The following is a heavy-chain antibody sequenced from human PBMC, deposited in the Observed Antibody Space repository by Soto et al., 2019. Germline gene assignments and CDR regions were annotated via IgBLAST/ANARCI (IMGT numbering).Heavy chain of an antibody. V-gene: IGHV1-69*08. J-gene: IGHJ4*02. CDR2: IIPILGIA. CDR3: ARESRGTAGAIDY. CDR1: GGTFSSYT. Sequence: QVQLVQSGAEVKKPGSSVKVSCKASGGTFSSYTISWVRQAPGQGLEWMGRIIPILGIANYAQKFQGRVTMTADKSTSTAYMELSSLRSEDTAVYYCARESRGTAGAIDYWGQGTLVTVSS. D-gene: IGHD6-25*01.